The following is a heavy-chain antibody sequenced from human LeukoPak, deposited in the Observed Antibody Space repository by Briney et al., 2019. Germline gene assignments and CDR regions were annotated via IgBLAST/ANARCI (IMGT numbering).Heavy chain of an antibody. V-gene: IGHV3-33*01. CDR1: GFDFKGFA. CDR3: ARGDAGAGH. Sequence: GGSLRLSCSASGFDFKGFAMYWVRQAPGKGLEWVALIWFDGKSQHYGDSVRGRFTLSRDNSNKILYLEMDDLRVEDTGLYYCARGDAGAGHWGQGTLVTVSS. J-gene: IGHJ4*02. D-gene: IGHD3-10*01. CDR2: IWFDGKSQ.